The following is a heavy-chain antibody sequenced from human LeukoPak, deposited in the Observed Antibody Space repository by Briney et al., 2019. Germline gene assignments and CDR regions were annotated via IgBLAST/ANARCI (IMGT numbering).Heavy chain of an antibody. CDR1: GFTFSSYG. V-gene: IGHV3-15*01. CDR2: IKKKTEGGTT. D-gene: IGHD1-26*01. CDR3: TTAVGGTEDFDY. Sequence: GGSLRLSCAASGFTFSSYGMNWVRQAPGKGLEWVGRIKKKTEGGTTDYAAPVKGRFTISRDDSKNTLYLQMNSLKTEDTAVYYCTTAVGGTEDFDYWGQGTLVTVSS. J-gene: IGHJ4*02.